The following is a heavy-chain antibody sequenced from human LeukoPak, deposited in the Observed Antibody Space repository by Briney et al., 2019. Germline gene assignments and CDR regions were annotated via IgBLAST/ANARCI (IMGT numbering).Heavy chain of an antibody. V-gene: IGHV3-30*02. Sequence: GGSLRLSCATSGFTFTTYWMNWVRQAPGKGLEWVAFIRYDGSNKYYADSVKGRFTISRDNSKNTLYLQMNSLRAEDTAVYYCAKDLTGTTVPPVDYWGQGTLVTVSS. J-gene: IGHJ4*02. CDR1: GFTFTTYW. CDR2: IRYDGSNK. CDR3: AKDLTGTTVPPVDY. D-gene: IGHD1-7*01.